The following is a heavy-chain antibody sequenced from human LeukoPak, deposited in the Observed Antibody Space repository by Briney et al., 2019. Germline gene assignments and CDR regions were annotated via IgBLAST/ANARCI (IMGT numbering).Heavy chain of an antibody. V-gene: IGHV4-30-2*01. J-gene: IGHJ4*02. D-gene: IGHD3-10*01. CDR1: GGSISSGGYS. CDR2: IYHSGST. CDR3: ARVIYNYYGSGSYLSHFYFDY. Sequence: SETLSLTCAVSGGSISSGGYSWSWIRQPPGKGLEWIGYIYHSGSTYYNPSLKSRVTISVDRSKNQFSLKLSSVTAADTAVYYCARVIYNYYGSGSYLSHFYFDYWGQGTLVTVSS.